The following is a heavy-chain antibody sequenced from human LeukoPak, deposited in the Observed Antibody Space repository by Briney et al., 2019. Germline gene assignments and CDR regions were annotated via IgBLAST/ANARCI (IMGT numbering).Heavy chain of an antibody. CDR1: GFTFSSYA. D-gene: IGHD4-17*01. V-gene: IGHV3-30*04. CDR3: ARKHDYGDYGTFDY. Sequence: GRSLRLSCAASGFTFSSYAMHWVRQAPGKGLEWVAVISYDGSNKYYADSVKGRFTISRDNSKNTLYLQMNSLRAEDTAVYYCARKHDYGDYGTFDYWGQGTLVTVSS. CDR2: ISYDGSNK. J-gene: IGHJ4*02.